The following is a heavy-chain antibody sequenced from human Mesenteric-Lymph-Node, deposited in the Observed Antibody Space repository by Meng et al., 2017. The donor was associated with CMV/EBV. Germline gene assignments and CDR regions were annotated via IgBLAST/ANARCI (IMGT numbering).Heavy chain of an antibody. CDR2: IHHSGRT. Sequence: CAVFGGSFSGYYWSWLRRPPGKGLEWIGEIHHSGRTNYTPSLKSRVTISVDTSKNQFSLKLSSVTAADTAVYYCARRKVATRNWYFDLWGRGTLVTVSS. J-gene: IGHJ2*01. CDR3: ARRKVATRNWYFDL. V-gene: IGHV4-34*01. CDR1: GGSFSGYY. D-gene: IGHD5-12*01.